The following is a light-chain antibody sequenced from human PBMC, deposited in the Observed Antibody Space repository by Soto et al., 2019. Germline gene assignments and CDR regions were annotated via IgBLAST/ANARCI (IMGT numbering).Light chain of an antibody. CDR1: QSVSSI. J-gene: IGKJ1*01. CDR3: QQYNNWPLT. Sequence: EIVMTQSPATLSVSPGERATLSCRASQSVSSILAWYQQKPGQAPRLLIYGASTRATGIPARFSGSGSGTEFTLTISRLQSEDFGVYYCQQYNNWPLTFGQGTKVEIK. CDR2: GAS. V-gene: IGKV3-15*01.